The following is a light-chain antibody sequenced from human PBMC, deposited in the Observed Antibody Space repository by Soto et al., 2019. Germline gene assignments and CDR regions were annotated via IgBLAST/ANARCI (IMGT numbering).Light chain of an antibody. CDR2: DVS. Sequence: QSALTQPASVSGSPGQSITISCTGTSSDVGGYNYVSWYQQHPGKAPKLMIYDVSNRPSGVSNRFSGSKSGNTASLTISGLQAEDEADYYCSSYTSVAGVVFGGGTQLTVL. CDR1: SSDVGGYNY. CDR3: SSYTSVAGVV. J-gene: IGLJ2*01. V-gene: IGLV2-14*01.